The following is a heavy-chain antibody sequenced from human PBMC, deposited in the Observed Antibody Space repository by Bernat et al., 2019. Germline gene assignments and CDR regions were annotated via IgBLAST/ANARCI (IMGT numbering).Heavy chain of an antibody. D-gene: IGHD3-10*01. CDR2: IYSGGST. CDR3: ARDALVYGSGRVDY. J-gene: IGHJ4*02. V-gene: IGHV3-66*01. Sequence: EVQLVESGGGLVQPGGSLRLSCAASGFTVSSNYMSWVRQAPGKGLEWVSVIYSGGSTYYADSVKGRFTISRDNSKNTLYLQMNSLGAEDTAVYYCARDALVYGSGRVDYWGQGTLVTVSS. CDR1: GFTVSSNY.